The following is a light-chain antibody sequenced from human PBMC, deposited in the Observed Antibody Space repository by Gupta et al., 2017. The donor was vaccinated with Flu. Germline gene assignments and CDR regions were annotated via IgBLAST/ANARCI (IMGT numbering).Light chain of an antibody. J-gene: IGLJ3*02. CDR3: NSRANRDNQRKVV. Sequence: SSELTQDPAVSVALGQTVRITCQGDSLRSSYASWYQQKPGQAPVLAIYGNNNRPSGIPDRFSGSSSGNTDSFTRTGAHAEDEADYYCNSRANRDNQRKVVFGGGTKLTVL. CDR1: SLRSSY. V-gene: IGLV3-19*01. CDR2: GNN.